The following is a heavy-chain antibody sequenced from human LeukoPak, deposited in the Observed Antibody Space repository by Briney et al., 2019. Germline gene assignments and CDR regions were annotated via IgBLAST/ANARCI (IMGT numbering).Heavy chain of an antibody. V-gene: IGHV4-34*01. D-gene: IGHD6-19*01. CDR1: GGSLSSHY. J-gene: IGHJ6*04. CDR3: ARGLRQGSAWSWGPKEKSYQYMDV. CDR2: INPRGST. Sequence: TSETLSLTCGVSGGSLSSHYWTWIRQPPGKGLEWIGEINPRGSTNYNPSLESRVTVSADTSRNQLSLSLTSVTAADSAVYFCARGLRQGSAWSWGPKEKSYQYMDVWGTGTTVIVSS.